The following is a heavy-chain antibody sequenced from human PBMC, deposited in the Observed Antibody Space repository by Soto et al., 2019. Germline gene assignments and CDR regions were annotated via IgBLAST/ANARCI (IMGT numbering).Heavy chain of an antibody. CDR2: ILSGSSKI. J-gene: IGHJ4*02. D-gene: IGHD5-12*01. CDR1: GFTFSGYA. Sequence: EVQLVESGGGLVKPGGSLRLSCTASGFTFSGYAMSWVRQAPETGLEWVSSILSGSSKIYYADSVKGRFTISRDNAKNSMYLQMNSLRVEDTALYYCAREATRPYSGYDGDPGYFFDYWGQGILVTVSS. V-gene: IGHV3-21*01. CDR3: AREATRPYSGYDGDPGYFFDY.